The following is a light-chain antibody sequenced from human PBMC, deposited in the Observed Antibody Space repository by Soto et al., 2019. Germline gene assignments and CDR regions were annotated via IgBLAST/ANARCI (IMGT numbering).Light chain of an antibody. CDR1: QSLLYSNGNNY. V-gene: IGKV2-28*01. CDR2: LGS. Sequence: DIVMTQSPLSLPVTPGEPASISCRSSQSLLYSNGNNYLDWYLQKPGQSPQLLIYLGSSRASGVPDRFSGSGSGTDFTLQIRRVEAEDVGVYYCMQALQSPYTFGQGTKLESK. CDR3: MQALQSPYT. J-gene: IGKJ2*01.